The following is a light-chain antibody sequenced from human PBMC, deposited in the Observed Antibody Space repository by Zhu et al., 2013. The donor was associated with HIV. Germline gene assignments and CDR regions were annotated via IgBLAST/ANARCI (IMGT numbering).Light chain of an antibody. Sequence: LLTQSPGTLSLSPGEGATLSCRASQSVDSSYLAWYQQKPGQAPRLLIYGASSRATGIPDRFSGSGSGTDFTLTISRLEPEDFAVYYCQQYGTSPYTFGQGTKLEIK. J-gene: IGKJ2*01. CDR2: GAS. V-gene: IGKV3-20*01. CDR1: QSVDSSY. CDR3: QQYGTSPYT.